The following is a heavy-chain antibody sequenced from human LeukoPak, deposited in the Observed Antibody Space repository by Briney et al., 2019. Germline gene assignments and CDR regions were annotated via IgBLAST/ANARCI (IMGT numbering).Heavy chain of an antibody. CDR1: GFTVSSSY. CDR3: ARDLAVAGTVDY. V-gene: IGHV3-53*01. D-gene: IGHD6-19*01. Sequence: GGSLRLSCAASGFTVSSSYMSWVRQAPGKGLEWVSVIYSGGSTYYADSVKGRFTISRDNSKNTLYLQMNSLRADDTAVYYCARDLAVAGTVDYWGQGTLVTVSS. CDR2: IYSGGST. J-gene: IGHJ4*02.